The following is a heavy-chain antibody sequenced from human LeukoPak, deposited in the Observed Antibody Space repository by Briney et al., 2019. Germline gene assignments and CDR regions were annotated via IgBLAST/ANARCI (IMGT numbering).Heavy chain of an antibody. CDR1: GFTFSNAW. J-gene: IGHJ4*02. CDR2: IKQDGSEK. D-gene: IGHD5-24*01. V-gene: IGHV3-7*01. Sequence: GGSLRLSCAASGFTFSNAWMSWVRQAPGKGLEWVANIKQDGSEKYYVDSVKGRFTISRDNAKNSLYLQMNSLRAEDTAVYYCARDLEMATDYFDYWGQGTLVTVSS. CDR3: ARDLEMATDYFDY.